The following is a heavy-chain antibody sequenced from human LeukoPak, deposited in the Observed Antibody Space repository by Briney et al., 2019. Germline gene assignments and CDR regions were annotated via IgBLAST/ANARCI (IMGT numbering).Heavy chain of an antibody. V-gene: IGHV4-39*01. CDR3: ARLITTREDIVVVVAATYDAFDI. CDR1: GGSLSSSSYY. CDR2: IYYSGST. D-gene: IGHD2-15*01. Sequence: SETLSLTCTVSGGSLSSSSYYWGWIRQPPGKGLEWIGSIYYSGSTYYNPSLKSRVTISVDTSKNQFSLQLSSVTAADTAVYYCARLITTREDIVVVVAATYDAFDIWGQGTMVTVSS. J-gene: IGHJ3*02.